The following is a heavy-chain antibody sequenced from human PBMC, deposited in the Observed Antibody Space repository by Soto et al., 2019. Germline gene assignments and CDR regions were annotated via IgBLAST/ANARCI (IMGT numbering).Heavy chain of an antibody. CDR2: ISTDNGNT. CDR1: GYTFISYG. V-gene: IGHV1-18*01. D-gene: IGHD3-3*01. Sequence: QIQLVQSGAEVKKPGASVKVSCKASGYTFISYGISWVRQAPGQGLEWMGWISTDNGNTNYAQEFQGRVTMTTDTSTSTVYMGLRSLRSDDTAVYYCARRTISNWFDPWGQGTLVTVSS. J-gene: IGHJ5*02. CDR3: ARRTISNWFDP.